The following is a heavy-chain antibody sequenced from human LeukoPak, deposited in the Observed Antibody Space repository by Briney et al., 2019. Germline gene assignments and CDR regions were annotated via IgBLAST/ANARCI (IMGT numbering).Heavy chain of an antibody. V-gene: IGHV4-34*01. D-gene: IGHD3-22*01. CDR2: INHSGST. Sequence: SETLSLTCAVYGGSFSGYYWSWIRQPPGKGLEWIGEINHSGSTNYNPSLKSRVTISVDTSKNQFSLKLSSVTAADTAVYYCARGRNYYDSSGYYVRLYYYYMDAWGKGTTVTVSS. J-gene: IGHJ6*03. CDR1: GGSFSGYY. CDR3: ARGRNYYDSSGYYVRLYYYYMDA.